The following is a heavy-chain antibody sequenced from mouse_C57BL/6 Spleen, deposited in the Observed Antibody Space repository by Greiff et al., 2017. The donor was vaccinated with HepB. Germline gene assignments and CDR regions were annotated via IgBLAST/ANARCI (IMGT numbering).Heavy chain of an antibody. V-gene: IGHV1-80*01. D-gene: IGHD2-4*01. J-gene: IGHJ2*01. CDR2: IYPGDGDT. Sequence: QVQLQQSGAELVKPGASVKISCKASGYAFSSYWMNWVKQRPGKGLEWIGQIYPGDGDTNYNGKFKGKATLTADKSSSTAYMQLSSLTSEDSAVYFCARYYYDYGRYFDYWGQGTTLTVSS. CDR1: GYAFSSYW. CDR3: ARYYYDYGRYFDY.